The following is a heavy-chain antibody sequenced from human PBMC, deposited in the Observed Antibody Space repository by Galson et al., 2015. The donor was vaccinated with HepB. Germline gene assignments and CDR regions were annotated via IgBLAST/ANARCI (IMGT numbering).Heavy chain of an antibody. CDR2: ISYDGSNK. CDR3: ARATITMIVVALGDY. Sequence: SLRLSCAASGFTFSSYAMHWVRQAPGKGLEWVAVISYDGSNKYYADSVKGRFTISRDNSKNTLYLQMNSLRAEDTAVYYCARATITMIVVALGDYWGQGTLVTVSS. J-gene: IGHJ4*02. D-gene: IGHD3-22*01. CDR1: GFTFSSYA. V-gene: IGHV3-30-3*01.